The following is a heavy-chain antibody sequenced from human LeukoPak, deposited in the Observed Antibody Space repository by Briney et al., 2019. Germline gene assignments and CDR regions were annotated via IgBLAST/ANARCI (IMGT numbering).Heavy chain of an antibody. J-gene: IGHJ6*03. D-gene: IGHD4-23*01. CDR1: GGSISSYY. CDR3: ARHSRYGGSPTSYFYHYYMDV. Sequence: SETLSLTCTVSGGSISSYYWSWVRQPLGKGLEWIGYVYTSGAPNYNSSLKSRVTISVDTSKNQFSLKLSSVTAADTAVYYCARHSRYGGSPTSYFYHYYMDVWGKGTTVTVSS. V-gene: IGHV4-4*09. CDR2: VYTSGAP.